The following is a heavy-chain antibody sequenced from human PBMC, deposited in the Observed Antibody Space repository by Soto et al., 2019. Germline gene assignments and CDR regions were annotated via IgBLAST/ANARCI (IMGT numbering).Heavy chain of an antibody. J-gene: IGHJ2*01. CDR2: IKSKTDGGTT. Sequence: GALRVPGSASGSTFSNAWMSWFRQAPGKGLEWVGRIKSKTDGGTTDYAATVKGRFTISRDDSKNTLYLQMNSLKTEDKAVYSCTPEGKGYMWYFDLWGRGTLVTVYS. CDR3: TPEGKGYMWYFDL. V-gene: IGHV3-15*01. CDR1: GSTFSNAW. D-gene: IGHD5-18*01.